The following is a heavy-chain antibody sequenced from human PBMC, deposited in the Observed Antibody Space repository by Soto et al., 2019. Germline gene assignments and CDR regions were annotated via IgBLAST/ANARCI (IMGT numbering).Heavy chain of an antibody. CDR3: ARGAYDFWSGYGYYYYGMDV. CDR2: IYYSGST. D-gene: IGHD3-3*01. V-gene: IGHV4-59*01. Sequence: ETLSLTCTVSGGSISSYYWSWIRQPPGKGLEWIGYIYYSGSTNYNPSLKSRVTISVDTSKNQFSLKLSSVTAADTAVYYCARGAYDFWSGYGYYYYGMDVWGQGTTVTVSS. J-gene: IGHJ6*02. CDR1: GGSISSYY.